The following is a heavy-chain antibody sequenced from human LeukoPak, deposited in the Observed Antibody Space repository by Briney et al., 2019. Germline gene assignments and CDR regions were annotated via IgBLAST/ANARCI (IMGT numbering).Heavy chain of an antibody. Sequence: PGGSLRLSCAASGFTFSSYAMSWVRQAPGKGLEWVSAISGSGGSTYYADSVKGRFTISRDNAKNSLYLQMNSLRAEDTAVYYCARYSYGHGYFDYWGQGTLVTVSS. V-gene: IGHV3-23*01. CDR3: ARYSYGHGYFDY. CDR2: ISGSGGST. CDR1: GFTFSSYA. D-gene: IGHD5-18*01. J-gene: IGHJ4*02.